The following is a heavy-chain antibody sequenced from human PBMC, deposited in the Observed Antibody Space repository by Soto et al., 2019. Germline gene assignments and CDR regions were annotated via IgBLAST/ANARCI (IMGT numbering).Heavy chain of an antibody. D-gene: IGHD1-1*01. CDR1: GFTFSDYY. CDR2: ISNSGSII. J-gene: IGHJ4*02. V-gene: IGHV3-11*01. Sequence: QVQLVESGGGLVRPGGSLRLSCAASGFTFSDYYMSWIRQAPGKGLEWVSYISNSGSIIYYADSVKGRFTISRDNAKNSLYLQMNSLRVEDTAVYYCAMGRTATLYYFDYWGQGTLVTVSS. CDR3: AMGRTATLYYFDY.